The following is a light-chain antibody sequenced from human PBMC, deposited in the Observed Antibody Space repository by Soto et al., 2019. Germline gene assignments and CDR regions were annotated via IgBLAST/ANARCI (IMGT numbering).Light chain of an antibody. V-gene: IGKV3-11*01. CDR1: LSVSSS. J-gene: IGKJ5*01. CDR2: DAS. Sequence: EIVLTQSPSTLSLSPGERATLSCRASLSVSSSLAWYQQKPAQPPRLLIYDASNRATGMPARFSGSGAGTDFTLTISSLEPEDFGVYDCRQRTGGEITFGQGTRLEIK. CDR3: RQRTGGEIT.